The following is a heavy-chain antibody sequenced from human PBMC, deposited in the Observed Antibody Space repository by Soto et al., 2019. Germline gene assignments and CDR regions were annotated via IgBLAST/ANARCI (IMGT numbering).Heavy chain of an antibody. CDR1: EFTFSSSG. CDR3: AKEFHSWNYSDY. Sequence: QVQLVESGGGVVQPGRSLRLSCAASEFTFSSSGMHWVRQAPGKGLEWVAVISYDGSNKFYADSVKGRFTISRDNFRNTLYLQMNSLRAEDTAVYYCAKEFHSWNYSDYWGQGTLVTVSS. CDR2: ISYDGSNK. D-gene: IGHD1-20*01. V-gene: IGHV3-30*18. J-gene: IGHJ4*02.